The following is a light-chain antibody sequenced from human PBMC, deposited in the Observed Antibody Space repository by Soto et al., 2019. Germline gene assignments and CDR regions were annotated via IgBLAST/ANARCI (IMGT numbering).Light chain of an antibody. CDR3: QSYDSSLSGLV. V-gene: IGLV1-40*01. J-gene: IGLJ1*01. CDR1: SSNIGAGYD. CDR2: TNS. Sequence: QSVLTQPPSVSGAPGQGVTISCTGSSSNIGAGYDVHWYQQLPGTAPNLLIYTNSNRPSGVPDRISGSKSGTSASLAITGLQAEDEADYYCQSYDSSLSGLVFGTGTKVTVL.